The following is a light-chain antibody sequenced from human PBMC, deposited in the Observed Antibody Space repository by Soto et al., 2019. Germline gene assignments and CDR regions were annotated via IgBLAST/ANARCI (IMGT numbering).Light chain of an antibody. J-gene: IGLJ1*01. Sequence: QCALTQPPSASGTPGQRVTISCSGSSSNIGSNTVSWYQQLPGTAPKLLIYNNNQRPSGVPDRFSGSKSGTSASLAISGLQSEDEADYYCAAWDDSLNGAYVFGTGTKVTVL. CDR2: NNN. CDR3: AAWDDSLNGAYV. V-gene: IGLV1-44*01. CDR1: SSNIGSNT.